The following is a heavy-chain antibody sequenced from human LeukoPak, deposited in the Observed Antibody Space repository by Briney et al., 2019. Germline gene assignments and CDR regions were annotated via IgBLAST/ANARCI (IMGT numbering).Heavy chain of an antibody. CDR1: GGTFSSYA. V-gene: IGHV1-69*05. Sequence: ASVKVSCKASGGTFSSYAISWVRQAPGQGLEWMGGIIPIFGTANYAQKFQGRVTITTDESTSTAYMELSSLRSEDTAVYYCARVGDSSSWYGEGYYYYYMDVWGKGTTVTVSS. CDR3: ARVGDSSSWYGEGYYYYYMDV. J-gene: IGHJ6*03. CDR2: IIPIFGTA. D-gene: IGHD6-13*01.